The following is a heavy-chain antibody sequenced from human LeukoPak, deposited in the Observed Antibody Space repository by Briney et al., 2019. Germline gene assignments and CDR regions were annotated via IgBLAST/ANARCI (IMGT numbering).Heavy chain of an antibody. CDR1: GFTFSSYA. D-gene: IGHD6-13*01. CDR2: ISGSGGNT. J-gene: IGHJ4*02. Sequence: GGSLRLSCAASGFTFSSYAMSWVRQAPGKGLEWVSAISGSGGNTYYADFVKGRFTISRDNSKNTLYLQMNSLRAEDTAVYYCARGGGGAAAAPFDYWGQGTLVTVSS. V-gene: IGHV3-23*01. CDR3: ARGGGGAAAAPFDY.